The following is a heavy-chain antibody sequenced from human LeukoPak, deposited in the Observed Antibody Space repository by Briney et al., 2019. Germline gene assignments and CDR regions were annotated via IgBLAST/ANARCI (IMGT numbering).Heavy chain of an antibody. CDR2: IYSRGST. CDR3: ARGGPEDAFDI. D-gene: IGHD1-14*01. Sequence: GGSLRLSCAAFGFTVSANYMSWVRQAPGRGLEWVSVIYSRGSTYYADSVKGRFTISRDNSKNTLYLQMNSLRDEDTAVYYCARGGPEDAFDIWGQGTMVTVSS. V-gene: IGHV3-66*01. CDR1: GFTVSANY. J-gene: IGHJ3*02.